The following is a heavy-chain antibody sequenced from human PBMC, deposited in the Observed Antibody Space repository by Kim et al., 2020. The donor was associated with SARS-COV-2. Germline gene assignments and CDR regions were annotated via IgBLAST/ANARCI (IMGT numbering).Heavy chain of an antibody. J-gene: IGHJ4*02. CDR3: ATTPWGNTAFDY. Sequence: GGSLRLSCAASGFTFSSYAMSWVRQAPGKGLEWVSAISGSGGSTYYADSVKGRFTISRDNSKNTLYLQMNSLRAEDTAVYYCATTPWGNTAFDYWGQGTQVTVSS. V-gene: IGHV3-23*01. CDR2: ISGSGGST. CDR1: GFTFSSYA. D-gene: IGHD3-16*01.